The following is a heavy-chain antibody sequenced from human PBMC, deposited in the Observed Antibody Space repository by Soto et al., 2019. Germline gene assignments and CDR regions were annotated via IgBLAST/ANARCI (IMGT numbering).Heavy chain of an antibody. CDR3: AKALVPAFTAKFGY. Sequence: PGGSLRLSGAASGFIFNNYAMTWVRQAPGKGLEWVSTVTASGGGTFYANSVKGRFTISRDNSRNTLHLQMSSLRVEDTALYYCAKALVPAFTAKFGYWGQGTLVTVSS. J-gene: IGHJ4*02. D-gene: IGHD5-18*01. CDR2: VTASGGGT. V-gene: IGHV3-23*01. CDR1: GFIFNNYA.